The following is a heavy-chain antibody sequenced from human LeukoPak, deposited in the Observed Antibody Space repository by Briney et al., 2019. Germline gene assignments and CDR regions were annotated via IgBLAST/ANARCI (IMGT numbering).Heavy chain of an antibody. CDR1: GFTFSSYW. CDR2: IKQDGSEK. V-gene: IGHV3-7*01. Sequence: GGSLRLSCAASGFTFSSYWMSWVRQAPGKGLEWVANIKQDGSEKYYVDSVKGRFTIPRDNAKNSLYLQMNSLRAEDTAVYYCAREGSNYNYYFDYWGQGTLVTVSS. D-gene: IGHD4-11*01. CDR3: AREGSNYNYYFDY. J-gene: IGHJ4*02.